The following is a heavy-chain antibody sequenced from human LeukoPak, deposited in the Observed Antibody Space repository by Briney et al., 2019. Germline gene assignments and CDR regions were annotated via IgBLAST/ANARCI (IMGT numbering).Heavy chain of an antibody. CDR3: AREAVIVGATTYVFDI. CDR1: GGTFSSYA. V-gene: IGHV1-69*13. Sequence: SVKVSCKASGGTFSSYAISWVRQAPGQGLEWMGGIIPIFGTANYAQKFQGRVTITADESTSTAYMELSSLRSEDTAVYYCAREAVIVGATTYVFDIWGQGTMVTVSS. CDR2: IIPIFGTA. D-gene: IGHD1-26*01. J-gene: IGHJ3*02.